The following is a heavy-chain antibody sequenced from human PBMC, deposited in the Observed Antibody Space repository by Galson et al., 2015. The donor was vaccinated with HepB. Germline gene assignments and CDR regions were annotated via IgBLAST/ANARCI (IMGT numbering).Heavy chain of an antibody. CDR1: GFTFTNAW. Sequence: SLRLSCTASGFTFTNAWMRWVRQAPGKRLEWVGRLKTKVDGASTDYAAPVKGRFTLSRDDSKNTLYSYMNRLKIEDTAVYYCTTPQYDSGASYPILRKYYGRDVWGQGTPVTVSS. CDR3: TTPQYDSGASYPILRKYYGRDV. V-gene: IGHV3-15*01. D-gene: IGHD3-10*01. CDR2: LKTKVDGAST. J-gene: IGHJ6*02.